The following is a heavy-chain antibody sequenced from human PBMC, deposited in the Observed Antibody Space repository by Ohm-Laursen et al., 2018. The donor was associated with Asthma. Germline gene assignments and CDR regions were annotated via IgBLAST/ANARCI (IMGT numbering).Heavy chain of an antibody. CDR3: ARIGPEWELPGREYSLHH. CDR2: ISTASTFI. CDR1: GYTFSRYS. Sequence: SLRLSCAASGYTFSRYSIHWVRQVPGKGLEWVASISTASTFIYYADSVRGRFTTSRDNAKNSVYLQMNSLRADDTALYYCARIGPEWELPGREYSLHHWGQGTQVTASS. J-gene: IGHJ1*01. D-gene: IGHD1-26*01. V-gene: IGHV3-21*01.